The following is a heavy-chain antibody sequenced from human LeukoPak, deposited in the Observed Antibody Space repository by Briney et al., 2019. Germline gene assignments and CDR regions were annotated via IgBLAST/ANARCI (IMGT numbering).Heavy chain of an antibody. V-gene: IGHV4-59*12. CDR2: IYYSGST. CDR1: GGSISSYY. D-gene: IGHD5-12*01. J-gene: IGHJ3*02. Sequence: PSETLSLTCTVSGGSISSYYWSWIRQPPEKGLEWIGYIYYSGSTNYNPSLKSRVTISVDMSKNQFSLKLSSVTAADTAVYYCARDSRDIVATIVAFDIWGQGTMVTVSS. CDR3: ARDSRDIVATIVAFDI.